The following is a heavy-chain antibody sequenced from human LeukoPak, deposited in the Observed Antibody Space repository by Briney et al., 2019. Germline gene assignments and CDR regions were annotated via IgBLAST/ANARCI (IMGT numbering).Heavy chain of an antibody. D-gene: IGHD3-22*01. J-gene: IGHJ4*02. Sequence: GGSLRLSCAASGFSFSSHTMNWLRQAPGRGLEWVSSISSSSSSIYYADSVKGRFTISRDNAKNSLFLQMNSLRAEDTAVYYCAGGYDSSGYYFGGSDYWGQGTLVTVSS. V-gene: IGHV3-21*01. CDR2: ISSSSSSI. CDR3: AGGYDSSGYYFGGSDY. CDR1: GFSFSSHT.